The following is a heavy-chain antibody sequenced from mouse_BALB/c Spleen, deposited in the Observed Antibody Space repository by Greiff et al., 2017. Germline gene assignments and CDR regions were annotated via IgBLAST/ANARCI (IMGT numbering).Heavy chain of an antibody. CDR3: ARNAVDY. CDR1: GYTFTSYW. Sequence: VQLQQPGAELVKPGASVKLSCKASGYTFTSYWMHWVKQRPGQGLEWIGEINPSNGRTNYNEKFKSKATLTVDKSSSTAYMQLSSLTSEDSAVYYCARNAVDYWGQGTSVTVSS. J-gene: IGHJ4*01. CDR2: INPSNGRT. V-gene: IGHV1S81*02.